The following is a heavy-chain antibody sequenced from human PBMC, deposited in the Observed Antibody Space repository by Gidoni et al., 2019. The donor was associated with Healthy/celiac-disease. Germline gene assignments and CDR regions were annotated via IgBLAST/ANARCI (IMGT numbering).Heavy chain of an antibody. CDR2: ISYDGSNK. Sequence: QVQLVESGGGVVQPGRSLRLSCAASGFTFSSYAMHWVRQAPGKGLEWVAVISYDGSNKYYADSVKGRFTISRDNSKNTLYLQMNSLRAEDTAVYYCASANWGPAYWGQGTLVTVSS. J-gene: IGHJ4*02. CDR1: GFTFSSYA. CDR3: ASANWGPAY. V-gene: IGHV3-30-3*01. D-gene: IGHD7-27*01.